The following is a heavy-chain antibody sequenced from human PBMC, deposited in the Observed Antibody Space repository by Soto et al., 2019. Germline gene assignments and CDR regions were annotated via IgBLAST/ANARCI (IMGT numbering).Heavy chain of an antibody. CDR2: INAGNGNT. V-gene: IGHV1-3*01. CDR1: GYTFTSYA. CDR3: ARDKCPSCYYX. D-gene: IGHD2-15*01. Sequence: ASVKVSCKASGYTFTSYAMHWVRQAPGQRLEWMGWINAGNGNTKYSHKFQGRVTITRDTSASTAYMELSSLRSEDTAVYYCARDKCPSCYYXWGQVTLVTVSX. J-gene: IGHJ4*02.